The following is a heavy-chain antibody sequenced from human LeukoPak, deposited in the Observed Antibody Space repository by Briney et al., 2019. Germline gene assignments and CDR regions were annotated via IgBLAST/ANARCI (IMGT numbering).Heavy chain of an antibody. CDR1: GGTFSSYA. Sequence: SVKVSCKASGGTFSSYAISWGRQAPGQGLEWMGRIIHILGIANYAQKFQGRVTITADKSTSTAYMELSSLRSEDTAVYYCARVVEMEGGNWFDPWGQGTLVTVSS. D-gene: IGHD5-24*01. CDR3: ARVVEMEGGNWFDP. J-gene: IGHJ5*02. V-gene: IGHV1-69*10. CDR2: IIHILGIA.